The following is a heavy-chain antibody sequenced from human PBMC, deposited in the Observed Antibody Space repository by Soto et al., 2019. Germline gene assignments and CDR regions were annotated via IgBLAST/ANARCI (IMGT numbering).Heavy chain of an antibody. D-gene: IGHD5-18*01. J-gene: IGHJ4*02. Sequence: GGSLRLSCAASGFTFSSYGMHWVRQAPSKGLEWVAVISYDGSNKYYADSVKGRFTISRDNAKNTLFLQMNSLRDDDTAMYYCVRGNDGYGVFDYWGQGAPVTVSS. V-gene: IGHV3-30*03. CDR1: GFTFSSYG. CDR3: VRGNDGYGVFDY. CDR2: ISYDGSNK.